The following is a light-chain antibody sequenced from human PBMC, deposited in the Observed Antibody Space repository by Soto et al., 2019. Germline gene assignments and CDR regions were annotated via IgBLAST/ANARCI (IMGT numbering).Light chain of an antibody. Sequence: EIVMTQSPATLSVSPGERATLSCRASQSVSNNLSWYQQKPCQAPRLLIYGASTRANGITARFSGSRSGTEFTLTISSLQSEDFAVYYCQQYNNWPPWTFGQGTKVDVK. V-gene: IGKV3-15*01. CDR2: GAS. CDR3: QQYNNWPPWT. J-gene: IGKJ1*01. CDR1: QSVSNN.